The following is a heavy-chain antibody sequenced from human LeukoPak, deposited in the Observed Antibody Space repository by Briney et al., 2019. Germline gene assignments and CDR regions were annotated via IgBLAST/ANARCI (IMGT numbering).Heavy chain of an antibody. Sequence: SETLSLTCTVSGGSISNFYWSWIRQPPGKGLEWIGWSYERGSTSYNPSLKRRVAISVDTSKNQFSLRLSSVTAADTAVYYCAGHHPRNTVDFWGQGTLVTVSS. CDR1: GGSISNFY. CDR2: SYERGST. J-gene: IGHJ4*02. V-gene: IGHV4-59*08. CDR3: AGHHPRNTVDF. D-gene: IGHD2/OR15-2a*01.